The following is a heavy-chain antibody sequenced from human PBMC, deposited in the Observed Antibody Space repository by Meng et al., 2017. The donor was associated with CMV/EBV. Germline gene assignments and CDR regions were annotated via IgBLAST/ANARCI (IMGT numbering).Heavy chain of an antibody. CDR3: ARGVGGWFDP. CDR1: GGSLSGYY. Sequence: HVQLQESGQGLVKPSETLSLTCAVYGGSLSGYYWSWIRQLPGKGLEWIGEINHSGSTNYNPSLKSRVTISVDTSKNQFSLKLSSVTAADTAVYYCARGVGGWFDPWGQGTLVTVSS. J-gene: IGHJ5*02. D-gene: IGHD1-26*01. CDR2: INHSGST. V-gene: IGHV4-34*01.